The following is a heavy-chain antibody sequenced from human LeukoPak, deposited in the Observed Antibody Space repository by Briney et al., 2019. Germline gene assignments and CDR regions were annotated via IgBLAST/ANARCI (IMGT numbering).Heavy chain of an antibody. Sequence: SETLSLTCAVYGGSFSGYYWSWIRQPPGKGLEWIGEINHSGSTNYNPSLKSRVTISVDTSKNQFSLKLRSVTAADTAVYYCARSPIRDGYNNWGQGTLVTVSS. D-gene: IGHD5-12*01. J-gene: IGHJ4*02. V-gene: IGHV4-34*01. CDR3: ARSPIRDGYNN. CDR2: INHSGST. CDR1: GGSFSGYY.